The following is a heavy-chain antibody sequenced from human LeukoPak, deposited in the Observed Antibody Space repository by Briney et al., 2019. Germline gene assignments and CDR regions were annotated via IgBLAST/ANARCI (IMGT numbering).Heavy chain of an antibody. D-gene: IGHD6-13*01. Sequence: ASVKVSCKASAYTFTGYFLHWVRQAPGQALEWMGWINPNSGGTNYAQKFQGRVTMTRDTSISTAYMELSSLRSDDTAVYYCARVDTSTWDSFDSWGQGTLITVSS. J-gene: IGHJ4*02. CDR1: AYTFTGYF. CDR2: INPNSGGT. CDR3: ARVDTSTWDSFDS. V-gene: IGHV1-2*02.